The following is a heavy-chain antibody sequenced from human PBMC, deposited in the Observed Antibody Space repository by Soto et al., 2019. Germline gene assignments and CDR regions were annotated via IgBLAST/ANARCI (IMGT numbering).Heavy chain of an antibody. V-gene: IGHV3-30*18. Sequence: QVQLVESGGGVVQPGRSLRLSCAASGFTFSSYGMHWVRQAPGKGLEWVAVISYDGSNKYYADSVKGRFTISRDNSKNTLYLQMNSLRAEDTAVYYCAKGSASSGWPPSSIISSYSYAMDVWGQGTTVTVSS. D-gene: IGHD6-19*01. CDR1: GFTFSSYG. CDR2: ISYDGSNK. CDR3: AKGSASSGWPPSSIISSYSYAMDV. J-gene: IGHJ6*02.